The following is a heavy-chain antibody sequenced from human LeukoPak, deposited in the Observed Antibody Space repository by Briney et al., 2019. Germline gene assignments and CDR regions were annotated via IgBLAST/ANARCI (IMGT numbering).Heavy chain of an antibody. CDR1: GYRFTGYW. J-gene: IGHJ4*02. CDR3: ARVGQVDIVATNHLWIGYFDY. CDR2: IYPGDSDT. Sequence: GESLEISCQGSGYRFTGYWIGWVRQMPGKGLEWMGIIYPGDSDTRYSPSFQGQVTISADKSISTAYLQWSSLKASDTAMYYCARVGQVDIVATNHLWIGYFDYWGQGTLVTVSS. V-gene: IGHV5-51*01. D-gene: IGHD5-12*01.